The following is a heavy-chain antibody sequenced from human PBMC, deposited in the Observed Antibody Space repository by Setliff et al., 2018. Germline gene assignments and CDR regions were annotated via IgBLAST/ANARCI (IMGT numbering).Heavy chain of an antibody. CDR1: GFTFSGYS. V-gene: IGHV3-48*04. Sequence: GGSLRLSCAASGFTFSGYSMNWVRQAPGKGLEWVSYYVDSVKGRFTVSRDNAKNSLYLQMNSLRAEDTALYYCVRPRGEPYYYMDVWGKGTTVTVSS. D-gene: IGHD1-1*01. CDR3: VRPRGEPYYYMDV. J-gene: IGHJ6*03.